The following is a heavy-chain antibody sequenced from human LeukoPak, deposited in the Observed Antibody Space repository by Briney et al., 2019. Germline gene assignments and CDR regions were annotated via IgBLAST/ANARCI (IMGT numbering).Heavy chain of an antibody. CDR1: VFTFCSYA. J-gene: IGHJ4*02. CDR3: AEVGGIGDY. D-gene: IGHD1-26*01. V-gene: IGHV3-23*01. Sequence: GGSLRLSCAASVFTFCSYAMSWVRQAPGKGLEWVSAISGSGGSTYYADSVKGRFTISRDNSKNTLYLQMNSLRAEDTAVYYCAEVGGIGDYWGQGTLVTVSS. CDR2: ISGSGGST.